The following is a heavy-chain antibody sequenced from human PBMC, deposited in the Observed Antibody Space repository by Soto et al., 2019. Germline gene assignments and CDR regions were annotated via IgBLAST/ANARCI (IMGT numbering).Heavy chain of an antibody. V-gene: IGHV4-39*01. CDR2: IYYSGST. Sequence: SETLSLTFTVSGGSISSSSYYWGWIRQPPGKGLEWIGSIYYSGSTYYNPSLKSRVTISVDTSKNQFSLKLSSVTAADTAVYYCARLGIWGQGTMVTVSS. CDR3: ARLGI. J-gene: IGHJ3*02. CDR1: GGSISSSSYY.